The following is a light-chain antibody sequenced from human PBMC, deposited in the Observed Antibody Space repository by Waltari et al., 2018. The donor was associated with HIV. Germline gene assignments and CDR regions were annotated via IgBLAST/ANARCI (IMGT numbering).Light chain of an antibody. Sequence: DVVMTQSPLSLRVTPGEPASISCRSSQSLLSRNGNNYLDWYLQKPGQSPQLLIYVGSNRASGVPDRFSGSGSGTDFTVKISRVEAEDVGVYYCMQALEAPLTFGGGTKVQIK. CDR3: MQALEAPLT. J-gene: IGKJ4*01. CDR1: QSLLSRNGNNY. V-gene: IGKV2-28*01. CDR2: VGS.